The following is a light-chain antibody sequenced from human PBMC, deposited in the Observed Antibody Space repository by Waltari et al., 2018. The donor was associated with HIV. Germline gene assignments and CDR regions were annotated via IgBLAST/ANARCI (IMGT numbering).Light chain of an antibody. V-gene: IGKV3-20*01. CDR2: GTS. Sequence: EIVLTQSPDTLSLSPGERVTLSCWASQSVSRSYLAWYQQKPGQPTRLLIYGTSTRAPGIPDRFSGSGSGTDFTLTISRLQPEDFAVYYCQQYGGSSYTFGQGTKLEIK. CDR3: QQYGGSSYT. J-gene: IGKJ2*01. CDR1: QSVSRSY.